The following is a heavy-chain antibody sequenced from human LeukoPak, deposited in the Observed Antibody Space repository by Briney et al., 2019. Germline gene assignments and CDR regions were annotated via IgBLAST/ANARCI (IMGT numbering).Heavy chain of an antibody. D-gene: IGHD1-14*01. J-gene: IGHJ4*02. Sequence: GRSLRLSCAASGFTFNSYGIHWVRQAPGKGLEWVAVIWYDGSNKYYVDSVKGRFTVSRDNSKNTAYLQMNSLRAEDTAVYYCARSQDNRGYDVRHLDYWGQGTLVTVSS. CDR1: GFTFNSYG. CDR3: ARSQDNRGYDVRHLDY. V-gene: IGHV3-33*01. CDR2: IWYDGSNK.